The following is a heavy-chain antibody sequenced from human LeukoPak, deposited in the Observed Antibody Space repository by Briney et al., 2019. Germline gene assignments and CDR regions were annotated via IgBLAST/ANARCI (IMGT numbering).Heavy chain of an antibody. CDR1: GFTFDDSV. Sequence: GGSLRLSCAASGFTFDDSVMSWVRQVPGKGLEWVSGINWNGGSTGYVDSVKGRFTISRDNAKNSLYLQMNSLRAEDTALYYCAKDRAFGQFLWGNDYWGQGTLVTVSS. V-gene: IGHV3-20*04. CDR2: INWNGGST. J-gene: IGHJ4*02. D-gene: IGHD3-10*01. CDR3: AKDRAFGQFLWGNDY.